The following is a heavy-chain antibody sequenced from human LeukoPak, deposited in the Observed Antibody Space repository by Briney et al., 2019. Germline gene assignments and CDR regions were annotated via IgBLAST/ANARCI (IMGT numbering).Heavy chain of an antibody. D-gene: IGHD5-12*01. J-gene: IGHJ3*02. Sequence: ASVKVSCKASGYTFTGYYMHWVRQAPGQGLEWMGWINPNSGNTGYAQKFQGRVTITRNTSISTAYMELSSLRSEDTAVYYCARALRAGYSGYDYDAFDIWGQGTMVTVSS. CDR1: GYTFTGYY. CDR2: INPNSGNT. CDR3: ARALRAGYSGYDYDAFDI. V-gene: IGHV1-8*03.